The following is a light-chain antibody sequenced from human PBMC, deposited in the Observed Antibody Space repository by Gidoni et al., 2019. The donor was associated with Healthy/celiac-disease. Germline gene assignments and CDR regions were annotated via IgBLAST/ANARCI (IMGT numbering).Light chain of an antibody. V-gene: IGKV3-20*01. J-gene: IGKJ1*01. Sequence: EIVFTQSPGTLSLSPGERATLSCRASQSVSSSYLAGYQQKPGQAPRLLIYGASSRATGPPDRFSGSGSGTEFTLTISRLEPEDCAVYYCQQYGSSPWTFGQGTKVEIK. CDR1: QSVSSSY. CDR3: QQYGSSPWT. CDR2: GAS.